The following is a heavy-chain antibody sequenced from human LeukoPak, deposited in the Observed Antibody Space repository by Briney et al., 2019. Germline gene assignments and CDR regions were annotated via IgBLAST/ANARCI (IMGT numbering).Heavy chain of an antibody. CDR3: ASGYYYDSSGYHRDAFDI. CDR2: INSDGSST. V-gene: IGHV3-74*01. J-gene: IGHJ3*02. Sequence: GGSLRLSCAASGFTFSSYWMHWVRQAPGKGLVWVSRINSDGSSTSYADSVKGRFTISRDNAKNTLYLQMNSLRAEDTAVYYCASGYYYDSSGYHRDAFDIWGQGTMVTVSS. CDR1: GFTFSSYW. D-gene: IGHD3-22*01.